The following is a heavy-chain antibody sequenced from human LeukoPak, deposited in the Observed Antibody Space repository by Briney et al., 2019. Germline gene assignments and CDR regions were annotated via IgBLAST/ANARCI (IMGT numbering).Heavy chain of an antibody. CDR3: ARGGSYHGY. Sequence: SETLSLTCTVSGGSISGYYWSWIRQPPGKGLEWIGYIYYSGTTNHNPSLKSRVTISVDTSKNQFSLKLSSVTAADTATYYCARGGSYHGYWGQGTLVTISS. CDR2: IYYSGTT. D-gene: IGHD1-26*01. V-gene: IGHV4-59*01. CDR1: GGSISGYY. J-gene: IGHJ4*02.